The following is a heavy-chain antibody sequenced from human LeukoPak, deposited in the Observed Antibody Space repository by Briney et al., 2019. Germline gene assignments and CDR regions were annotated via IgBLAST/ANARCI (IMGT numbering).Heavy chain of an antibody. J-gene: IGHJ4*02. CDR1: GFTFSSYA. Sequence: PGRSLRLSCAASGFTFSSYATSWVRQAPGKGLEWVSAISGSGGSTYYADSVKGRFTISRDYSKNTLYLQMNSLRAEDTAVYYCAKGLCSGGSCYSSTVTTIDYWGQGTLVTVSS. CDR2: ISGSGGST. CDR3: AKGLCSGGSCYSSTVTTIDY. D-gene: IGHD2-15*01. V-gene: IGHV3-23*01.